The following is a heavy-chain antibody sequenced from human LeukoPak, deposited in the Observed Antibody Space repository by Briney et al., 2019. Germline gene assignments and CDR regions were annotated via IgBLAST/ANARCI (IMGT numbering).Heavy chain of an antibody. CDR1: GGTFSSYA. CDR3: ARAHCSGGSCYSRYGMDV. J-gene: IGHJ6*02. V-gene: IGHV1-69*01. CDR2: IIPIFGTA. D-gene: IGHD2-15*01. Sequence: SVKVSCKASGGTFSSYAISWVRQAPGQGLEWMGGIIPIFGTANYAQKLQGRVTITADESTSTAYMELSSLRSEDTAVYYCARAHCSGGSCYSRYGMDVWGQGTTVTVSS.